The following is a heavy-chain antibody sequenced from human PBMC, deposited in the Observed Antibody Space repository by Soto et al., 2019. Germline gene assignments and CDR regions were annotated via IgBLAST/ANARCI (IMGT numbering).Heavy chain of an antibody. Sequence: EVQLVESGGGLVKPGGSLRLSCADSGFTFSSYSMTWVRQAPGKGLEWVSSISSSSSYIYYADSVKGRFTISRDNAKNSRDLQMNGLRAEDTAVYYCARGIVGAPFDYWGQGTLVTVSS. V-gene: IGHV3-21*01. CDR1: GFTFSSYS. D-gene: IGHD1-26*01. CDR2: ISSSSSYI. CDR3: ARGIVGAPFDY. J-gene: IGHJ4*02.